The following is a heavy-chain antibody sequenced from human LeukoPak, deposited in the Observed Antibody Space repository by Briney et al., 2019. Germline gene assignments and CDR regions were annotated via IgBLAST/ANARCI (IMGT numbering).Heavy chain of an antibody. J-gene: IGHJ4*02. D-gene: IGHD3-3*01. V-gene: IGHV4-4*07. CDR2: IYTSGST. CDR1: GGSISSYY. CDR3: ARVIDFWSGYYNRQKEYYFDY. Sequence: PSETLSLTCTVSGGSISSYYWSWIRQPAVKGLEWIGRIYTSGSTNYNPSLKSRVTMSVDTSKNQFSLKLSSVTAADTAVYYCARVIDFWSGYYNRQKEYYFDYWGQGTLVTVSS.